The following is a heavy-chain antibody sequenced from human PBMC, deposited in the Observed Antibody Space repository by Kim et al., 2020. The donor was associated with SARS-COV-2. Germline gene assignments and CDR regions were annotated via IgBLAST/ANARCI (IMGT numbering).Heavy chain of an antibody. D-gene: IGHD2-21*02. V-gene: IGHV4-39*01. CDR3: ARHGEVVVTGRVDWYFDL. J-gene: IGHJ2*01. Sequence: KSRVTISVDTSKNQFSLKLSSVTAADTAVYYCARHGEVVVTGRVDWYFDLWGRGTLVTVSS.